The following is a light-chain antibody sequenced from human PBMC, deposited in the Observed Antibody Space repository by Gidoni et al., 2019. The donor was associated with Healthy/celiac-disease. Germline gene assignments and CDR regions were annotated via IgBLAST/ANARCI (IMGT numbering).Light chain of an antibody. CDR2: KAS. CDR1: QSISSW. V-gene: IGKV1-5*03. J-gene: IGKJ1*01. Sequence: DIQMTQSPSTLSASVGDSVTITCRASQSISSWLAWYQQKPGKAPKLLIYKASSLESGVPSRFSGSGSGTEFTLTISSLQPDDFAAYYCQQYNSYSRTWTFXQXTKVEIK. CDR3: QQYNSYSRTWT.